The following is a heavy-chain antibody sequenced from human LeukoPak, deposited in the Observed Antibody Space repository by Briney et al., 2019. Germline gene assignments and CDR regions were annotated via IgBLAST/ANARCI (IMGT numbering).Heavy chain of an antibody. V-gene: IGHV3-33*01. D-gene: IGHD1-26*01. Sequence: GGSLRLSCAGSGFTFSSFGMHWVRQAPGKGLEWVALIWYDGSNKNYGDSVKGRFTISRDNSKNTLYLQMNSLRAEDTAVYFCARDRLVGARPRNWYLDLWGRGTLVTVSS. CDR2: IWYDGSNK. CDR1: GFTFSSFG. J-gene: IGHJ2*01. CDR3: ARDRLVGARPRNWYLDL.